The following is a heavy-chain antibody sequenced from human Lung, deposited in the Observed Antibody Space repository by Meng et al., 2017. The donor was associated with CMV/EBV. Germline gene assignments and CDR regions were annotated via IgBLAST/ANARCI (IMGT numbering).Heavy chain of an antibody. CDR2: IREDGSEQ. CDR3: ARVKKAVHFDN. CDR1: EFTFSNYW. D-gene: IGHD6-6*01. V-gene: IGHV3-7*01. Sequence: LXCAASEFTFSNYWMSWVRQAPGKGLEWVANIREDGSEQHYADSVKGRFSISRDNAKNSLYLQMNSLRGEDTAVYYCARVKKAVHFDNWGQGTLVTVSS. J-gene: IGHJ4*02.